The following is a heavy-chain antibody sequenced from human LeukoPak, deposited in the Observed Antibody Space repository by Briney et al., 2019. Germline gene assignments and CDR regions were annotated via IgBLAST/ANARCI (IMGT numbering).Heavy chain of an antibody. Sequence: ASVKVSCKASGYTFTSYAMHWVRQAPGQRLEWMGWINAGNGNTKYSQKFQGRVTITADESTSTAYMELSSLRSEDTAVYYCARGWLAENTVVTPYNYWGQGTLVTVSS. J-gene: IGHJ4*02. D-gene: IGHD4-23*01. CDR1: GYTFTSYA. CDR2: INAGNGNT. V-gene: IGHV1-3*01. CDR3: ARGWLAENTVVTPYNY.